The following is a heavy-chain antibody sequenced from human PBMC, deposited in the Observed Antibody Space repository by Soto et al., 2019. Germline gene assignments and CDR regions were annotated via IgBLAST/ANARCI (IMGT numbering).Heavy chain of an antibody. V-gene: IGHV4-59*01. J-gene: IGHJ6*02. D-gene: IGHD6-13*01. CDR3: ARDPGEGAAAGGYYYGMDV. Sequence: SETLSLTCTVSGGSISSYYWSWIRQPPGKGLEWIGYIYYSGSTNYNPSLKSRVTISVDTSKNQFSLKLSSVTAADTAVYYCARDPGEGAAAGGYYYGMDVWGQGTTVTVSS. CDR1: GGSISSYY. CDR2: IYYSGST.